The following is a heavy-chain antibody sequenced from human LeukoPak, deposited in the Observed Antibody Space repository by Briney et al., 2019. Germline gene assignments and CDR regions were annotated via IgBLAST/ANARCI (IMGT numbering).Heavy chain of an antibody. J-gene: IGHJ4*02. CDR1: GFTFSNYA. V-gene: IGHV3-30-3*01. CDR2: ISYDGSNK. Sequence: GRSLRLSCAASGFTFSNYAMHWVRQAPGKGLEWVAVISYDGSNKYYADSVKGRFTISRDNSKNTLYLQMNSLRAEDTAVYYCARDPLVRGVIPYYFDYWGQGTLVTVSS. CDR3: ARDPLVRGVIPYYFDY. D-gene: IGHD3-10*01.